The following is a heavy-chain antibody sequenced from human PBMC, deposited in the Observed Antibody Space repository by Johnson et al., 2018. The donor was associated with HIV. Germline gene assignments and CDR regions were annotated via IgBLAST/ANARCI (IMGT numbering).Heavy chain of an antibody. V-gene: IGHV3-30*04. Sequence: VQLVESGGGVVQPGRSLRLSCAASGFTFSSYAMHWVRQAPGKGLEWVAVISYDGSNKYYADSVKGRFTISRDNSKNTLYLQMKSLRAEDTAVYYCASSQGSGEGAFDIWGQGTRVTVSS. J-gene: IGHJ3*02. CDR1: GFTFSSYA. CDR2: ISYDGSNK. CDR3: ASSQGSGEGAFDI.